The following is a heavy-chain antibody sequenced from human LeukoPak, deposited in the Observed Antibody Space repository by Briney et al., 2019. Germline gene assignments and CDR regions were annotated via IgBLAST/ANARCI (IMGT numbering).Heavy chain of an antibody. J-gene: IGHJ6*03. CDR3: ARVAYYYYYYMDV. CDR1: GFTFSSYW. V-gene: IGHV3-74*01. CDR2: INNVGNGA. Sequence: GGSLRLSCAASGFTFSSYWMFWVRQAPGQGLEWVSRINNVGNGASHADSVGGRFTISRDNAKNMLYLQMNSLRAEDTAVYYCARVAYYYYYYMDVWGKGTTVTVSS.